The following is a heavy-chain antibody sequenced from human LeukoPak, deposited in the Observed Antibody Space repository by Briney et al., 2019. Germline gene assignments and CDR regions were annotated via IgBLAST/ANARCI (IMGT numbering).Heavy chain of an antibody. D-gene: IGHD3-22*01. V-gene: IGHV1-18*01. J-gene: IGHJ4*02. CDR3: ARHELYYYGSSGTAFDY. CDR2: ISAYNGNT. Sequence: ASVKVSCKASGYTFTSYGISWVRQAPGQGLEWMGWISAYNGNTNYAQKLQGRVTMTTDTSTSTAYMELRSLRSDDTAVYYCARHELYYYGSSGTAFDYWGQGTLVTVSS. CDR1: GYTFTSYG.